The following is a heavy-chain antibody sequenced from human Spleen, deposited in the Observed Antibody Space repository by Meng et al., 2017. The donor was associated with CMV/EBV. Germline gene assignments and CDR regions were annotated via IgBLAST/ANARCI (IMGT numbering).Heavy chain of an antibody. J-gene: IGHJ4*02. CDR2: IYHSGST. Sequence: AVSGGSISGGNWWTWLRQPPGKGLEWIGEIYHSGSTNYNPSLKSRVTMSVDKSNNQFSLRLSSVSAADTAVYYCARGSSIIAAALGYWGQGTLVTVSS. D-gene: IGHD6-13*01. CDR1: GGSISGGNW. CDR3: ARGSSIIAAALGY. V-gene: IGHV4-4*02.